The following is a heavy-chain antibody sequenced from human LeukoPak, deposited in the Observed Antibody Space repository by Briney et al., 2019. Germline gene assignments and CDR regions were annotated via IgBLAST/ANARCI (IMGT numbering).Heavy chain of an antibody. V-gene: IGHV4-61*01. Sequence: SETLSLTCIFSSDSISSGSISNFYWNWIRQPPGKGLEGIGYIFYSGTTNYNPSLKSRVTISIDTSKNQFSLKLSSVTAADTAVYYCARSDCSGGACYINFDYWGQGTLVTVSS. CDR3: ARSDCSGGACYINFDY. CDR2: IFYSGTT. D-gene: IGHD2-15*01. J-gene: IGHJ4*02. CDR1: SDSISSGSISNFY.